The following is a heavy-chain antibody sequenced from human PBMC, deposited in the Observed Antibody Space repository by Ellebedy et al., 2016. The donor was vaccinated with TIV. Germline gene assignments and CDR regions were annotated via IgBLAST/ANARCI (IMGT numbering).Heavy chain of an antibody. J-gene: IGHJ4*02. V-gene: IGHV4-4*02. D-gene: IGHD6-19*01. CDR1: GGSISSSNW. Sequence: SETLSLTXAVSGGSISSSNWWSWVRQPPGKGLEWIGEIYHSGSTNYNPSLKSRVTISVDKSKNQFSLKLSSVTAADTAVYYCARDREQWLVGYFDYWGQGTLVTVSS. CDR2: IYHSGST. CDR3: ARDREQWLVGYFDY.